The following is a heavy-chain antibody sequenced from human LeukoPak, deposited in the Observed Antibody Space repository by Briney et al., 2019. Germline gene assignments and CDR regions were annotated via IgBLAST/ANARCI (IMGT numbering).Heavy chain of an antibody. CDR2: ISSSSSYI. D-gene: IGHD1-1*01. CDR3: ARDLWNDLGYYYYMDV. CDR1: GFTFSSYT. Sequence: GGSLRLSCAASGFTFSSYTMNWVRQAPGKGLEWVSSISSSSSYIYHADSVKGRFTFSRDNAKNSLYLQMNSLRAEDTAVYYCARDLWNDLGYYYYMDVWGKGTTVTISS. J-gene: IGHJ6*03. V-gene: IGHV3-21*01.